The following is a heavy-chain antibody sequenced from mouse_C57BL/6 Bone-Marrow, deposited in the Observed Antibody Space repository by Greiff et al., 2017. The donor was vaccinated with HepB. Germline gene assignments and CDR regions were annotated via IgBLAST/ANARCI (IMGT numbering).Heavy chain of an antibody. CDR2: INPNIGGT. Sequence: EVQLQQSGPELVKPGASVGISCKTSGYTFPDYPIHGVKKSHGKTLEWIGRINPNIGGTNSNQNFEGKATLTLDMSSSTAYMELRSLTSEDSAVYYCVRGRWYYWGQGTLVTVSA. CDR1: GYTFPDYP. V-gene: IGHV1-18*01. D-gene: IGHD1-1*02. CDR3: VRGRWYY. J-gene: IGHJ3*01.